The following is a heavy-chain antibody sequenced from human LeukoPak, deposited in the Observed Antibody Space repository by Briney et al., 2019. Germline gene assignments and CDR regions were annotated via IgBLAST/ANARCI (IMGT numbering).Heavy chain of an antibody. CDR1: GFTFSSYS. CDR3: ARDGVLFGESVYYFDY. J-gene: IGHJ4*02. CDR2: ISSSSSYI. Sequence: PGGSLRLSCAASGFTFSSYSMNWVRQAPGKGLEWVSSISSSSSYIYYADSVKGRFTISRDNAKNSVYLQMNSLRVEDTAVYYCARDGVLFGESVYYFDYWGQGALVTVSS. D-gene: IGHD3-10*02. V-gene: IGHV3-21*01.